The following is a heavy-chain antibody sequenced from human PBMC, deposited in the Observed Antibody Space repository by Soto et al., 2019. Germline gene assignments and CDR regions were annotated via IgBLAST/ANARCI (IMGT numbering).Heavy chain of an antibody. J-gene: IGHJ4*02. CDR1: GYFFTSHY. CDR3: AREITDGGGSFSLGL. D-gene: IGHD3-16*01. Sequence: QVQLVQSGAEVEKPGASVKVSCKTSGYFFTSHYIHWVRLATGRGLECMGRINPNNGDTNSPQKFQGRVTMASDTSISTAYMVRSGLRSDATALYYCAREITDGGGSFSLGLWGQGTLVTVSS. CDR2: INPNNGDT. V-gene: IGHV1-2*06.